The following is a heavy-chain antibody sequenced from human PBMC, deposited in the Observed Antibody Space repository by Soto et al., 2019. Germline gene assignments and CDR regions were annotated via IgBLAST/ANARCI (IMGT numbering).Heavy chain of an antibody. V-gene: IGHV1-69*12. J-gene: IGHJ4*02. CDR2: IIPMFDTP. Sequence: QVQLVQSGAEVKKPGSSVKVSCKASGGTFSSDSFSWVRQAPGQGLEWMGGIIPMFDTPIYAQKFQDRVTITADESTSTAYMQLSSLRYGDTDVYYCARSGGLDRDFNYWGQGSLVTVSS. CDR3: ARSGGLDRDFNY. CDR1: GGTFSSDS. D-gene: IGHD2-15*01.